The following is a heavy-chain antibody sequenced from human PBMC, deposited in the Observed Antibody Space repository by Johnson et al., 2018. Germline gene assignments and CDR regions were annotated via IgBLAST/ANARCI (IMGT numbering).Heavy chain of an antibody. CDR3: AKSDYSNQYYYYYYMDV. J-gene: IGHJ6*03. V-gene: IGHV3-23*04. D-gene: IGHD4-11*01. CDR2: ISGSGGST. CDR1: GFTFSSYA. Sequence: EVQLVESGGGLVQPGGSLRLSCAASGFTFSSYAMSWVRQAPGKGLEWVSAISGSGGSTYYADSVKGRFTISRDNSKNTLYLQMNSLRAEDTAVYYCAKSDYSNQYYYYYYMDVWGKGTTVTVSS.